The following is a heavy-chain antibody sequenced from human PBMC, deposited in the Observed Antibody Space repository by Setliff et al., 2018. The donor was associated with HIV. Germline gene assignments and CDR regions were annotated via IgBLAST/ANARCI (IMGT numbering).Heavy chain of an antibody. CDR1: GFTFSSYG. D-gene: IGHD3-3*01. CDR2: IWSDGSNK. V-gene: IGHV3-33*06. Sequence: GGCLRLSCAASGFTFSSYGMHWVRQAPGKGLEWVAVIWSDGSNKYYADSVKGRFTISRDNSKHTLCLQMNSLRAEDTAVYYCAKAAIPNYNFWSGYYGHAFDIWGQGTMVTVSS. CDR3: AKAAIPNYNFWSGYYGHAFDI. J-gene: IGHJ3*02.